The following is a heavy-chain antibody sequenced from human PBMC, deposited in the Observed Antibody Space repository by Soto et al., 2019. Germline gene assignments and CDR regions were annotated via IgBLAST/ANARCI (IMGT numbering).Heavy chain of an antibody. D-gene: IGHD1-26*01. CDR1: GFTFDDYA. Sequence: EVQLVESGGGLVQPGRSLRLSCAASGFTFDDYAMHWVRQAPGKGLEWVSSISWNSGSIAYAGSVKGRFTISRDNAKNSLDLQMNSLRAEDTALYYCAKEDMWGGGRDYYGMDVWGQGTTVTVSS. CDR3: AKEDMWGGGRDYYGMDV. CDR2: ISWNSGSI. V-gene: IGHV3-9*01. J-gene: IGHJ6*02.